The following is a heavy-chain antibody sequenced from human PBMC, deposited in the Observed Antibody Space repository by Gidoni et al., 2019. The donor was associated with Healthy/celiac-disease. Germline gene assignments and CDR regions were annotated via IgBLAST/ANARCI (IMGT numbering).Heavy chain of an antibody. V-gene: IGHV1-69*01. Sequence: QVQLVQSGAEVKKPGSSVKVSCKASGGTFSSYAISWVRPAPGQGLEWMGGIIPIFGTANYAQKFQGRVTITADESTSTAYMELSSLRSEDTAVYYCARERSVTEPSRYCSGGSCYSVERWTFDYWGQGTLVTVSS. D-gene: IGHD2-15*01. CDR1: GGTFSSYA. J-gene: IGHJ4*02. CDR2: IIPIFGTA. CDR3: ARERSVTEPSRYCSGGSCYSVERWTFDY.